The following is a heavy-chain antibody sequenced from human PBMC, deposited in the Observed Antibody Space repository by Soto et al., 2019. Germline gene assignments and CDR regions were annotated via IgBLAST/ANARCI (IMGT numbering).Heavy chain of an antibody. J-gene: IGHJ3*02. CDR2: IIPIFGTA. D-gene: IGHD3-22*01. CDR3: AGSPVTYYYDRRAFDI. Sequence: QVQLVQSGAEVKKPGSSVKVSCKASGGTFSSYAISWVRQAPGQGLEWMGGIIPIFGTANYAQKFQGRVTITADESTSTAYMELISLSSEDTAVYYCAGSPVTYYYDRRAFDIWGQGTMVTVSS. V-gene: IGHV1-69*01. CDR1: GGTFSSYA.